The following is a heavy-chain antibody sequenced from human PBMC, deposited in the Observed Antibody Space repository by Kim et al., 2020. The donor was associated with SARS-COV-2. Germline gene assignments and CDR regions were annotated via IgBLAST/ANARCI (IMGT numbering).Heavy chain of an antibody. Sequence: GGSLRLSCAASGFTFSSYGMHWVRQAPGKGLEWVAVIWYDGSNKYYADSVKGRFTISRDNSKNTLYLQMNSLRAEDTAVYYCARGRGRYNDYSFDPWGQGTLVTVSS. J-gene: IGHJ5*02. CDR1: GFTFSSYG. V-gene: IGHV3-33*01. D-gene: IGHD1-26*01. CDR3: ARGRGRYNDYSFDP. CDR2: IWYDGSNK.